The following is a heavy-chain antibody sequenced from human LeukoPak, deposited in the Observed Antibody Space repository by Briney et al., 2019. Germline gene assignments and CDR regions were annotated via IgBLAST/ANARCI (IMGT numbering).Heavy chain of an antibody. CDR2: IYCSGST. J-gene: IGHJ4*02. Sequence: KPSETLSLTCTVSGGSISSSSYYWGWIRQPPGKGLEWIGSIYCSGSTYYNPSLMSRVTISVDTSKNQFSLKLSSVTAADTAVYYCARGLRSSGWGGTFDYWGQGTLVTVSS. CDR1: GGSISSSSYY. D-gene: IGHD6-19*01. V-gene: IGHV4-39*07. CDR3: ARGLRSSGWGGTFDY.